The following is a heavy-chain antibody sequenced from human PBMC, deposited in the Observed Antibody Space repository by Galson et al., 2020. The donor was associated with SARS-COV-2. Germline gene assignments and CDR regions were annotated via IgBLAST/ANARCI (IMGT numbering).Heavy chain of an antibody. D-gene: IGHD3-3*01. J-gene: IGHJ4*02. CDR2: MSGSGGDI. V-gene: IGHV3-23*01. Sequence: GESLKISCVASGFIFRSSAMGWVRQVPGQGLEWVSGMSGSGGDIHYADSLKGRFTISRDNSKNTLYLQMNSLRVEDTAIYYCASIAYYDFWTGTQNVYYFNYWGQGIPVTVSS. CDR1: GFIFRSSA. CDR3: ASIAYYDFWTGTQNVYYFNY.